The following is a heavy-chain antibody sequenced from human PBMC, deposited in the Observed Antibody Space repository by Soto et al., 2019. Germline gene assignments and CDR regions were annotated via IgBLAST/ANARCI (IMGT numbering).Heavy chain of an antibody. D-gene: IGHD6-6*01. CDR2: ISAGGSNT. CDR1: GFTFSNYA. Sequence: GGSLRLSCAASGFTFSNYAMNWVRQAPGKGLEWVSAISAGGSNTDYADSVKGRFTISSDNSKNALYLQMNSLRAEDTAVYYCAKEYSTSFDYWGQGTLVTVSS. V-gene: IGHV3-23*01. J-gene: IGHJ4*02. CDR3: AKEYSTSFDY.